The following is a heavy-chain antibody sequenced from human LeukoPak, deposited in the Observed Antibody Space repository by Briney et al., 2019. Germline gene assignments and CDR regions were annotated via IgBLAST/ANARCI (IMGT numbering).Heavy chain of an antibody. V-gene: IGHV4-4*07. CDR3: ARRIESSSGLYAFDI. J-gene: IGHJ3*02. CDR2: IYTSGST. Sequence: SETLSLTCTVSGGSISSYYWSWIRQPAGKGLEWIGRIYTSGSTYYNPSLKSRVTISVDTSKNQFSLKLSSVTAADTAVYYCARRIESSSGLYAFDIWGQGTMVTVSS. CDR1: GGSISSYY. D-gene: IGHD6-6*01.